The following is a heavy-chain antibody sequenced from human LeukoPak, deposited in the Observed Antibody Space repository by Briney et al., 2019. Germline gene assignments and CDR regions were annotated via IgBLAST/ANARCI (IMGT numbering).Heavy chain of an antibody. Sequence: SETLSLTCTVSGGSISSSSYYWGWIRQPPGKGLEWIGSIYYSGSTYYNPSLKSRVTISVDTSKNQFSLKLSSVTAADTAVYYCARGRQLWVRRHNWFDPWGQGTLVTVSS. J-gene: IGHJ5*02. V-gene: IGHV4-39*01. CDR2: IYYSGST. D-gene: IGHD5-18*01. CDR3: ARGRQLWVRRHNWFDP. CDR1: GGSISSSSYY.